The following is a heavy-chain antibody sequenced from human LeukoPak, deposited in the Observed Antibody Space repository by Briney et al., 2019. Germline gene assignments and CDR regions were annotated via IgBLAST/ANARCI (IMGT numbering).Heavy chain of an antibody. V-gene: IGHV5-51*01. CDR1: GYRFSTYW. Sequence: GEALKISFQVSGYRFSTYWIGWVRQLPGKGLEWMGIIYPDDSDTRYSPSFQGQVTISADKSISTTHLQWSSLKASDTAMYYCARHENGMDVGGQGTTVTVSS. CDR2: IYPDDSDT. CDR3: ARHENGMDV. J-gene: IGHJ6*02.